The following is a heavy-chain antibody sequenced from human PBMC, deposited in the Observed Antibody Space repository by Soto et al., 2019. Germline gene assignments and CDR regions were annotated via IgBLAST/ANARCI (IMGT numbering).Heavy chain of an antibody. Sequence: PGGSLRLSCAASGFTFSSYGMHWVRQAPGKGLEWVAVIWYDGSNKYYADSVKGRFTISRDNSKNTLYLQMNSLRAEDTAVYYCAKGGGPYCSSTSCYRGAFDIWGQGTMVTVSS. V-gene: IGHV3-30*02. CDR2: IWYDGSNK. D-gene: IGHD2-2*01. CDR3: AKGGGPYCSSTSCYRGAFDI. CDR1: GFTFSSYG. J-gene: IGHJ3*02.